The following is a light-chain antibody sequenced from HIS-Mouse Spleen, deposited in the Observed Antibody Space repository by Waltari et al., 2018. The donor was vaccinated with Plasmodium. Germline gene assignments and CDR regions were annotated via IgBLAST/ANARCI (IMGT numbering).Light chain of an antibody. J-gene: IGLJ3*02. CDR2: RNN. V-gene: IGLV1-47*01. CDR1: SSNIGSNY. CDR3: AAWDDSLSGRV. Sequence: QSVLTQPPSASGTPGQRVTISCSGSSSNIGSNYVYWYQQRPGTDPKLLIYRNNRRPSGVPDRVSGSKSGTAASLAISGLRAEDEADYYCAAWDDSLSGRVFGGGTKLTVL.